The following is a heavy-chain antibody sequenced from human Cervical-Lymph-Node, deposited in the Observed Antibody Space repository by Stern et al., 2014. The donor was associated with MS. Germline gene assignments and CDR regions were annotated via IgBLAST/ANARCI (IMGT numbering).Heavy chain of an antibody. CDR3: ATESGRYSEPLDPFDI. J-gene: IGHJ3*02. D-gene: IGHD1-26*01. V-gene: IGHV1-8*01. Sequence: QVQLMQSGAEVKKPGASVKVSCKASGYTFTSYDINWVRQATGQGLEWMGWMNPNSGKTGYAQKFQGRVTMTRNSFINTAYMELSSLRSEDTAVYYCATESGRYSEPLDPFDIWGQGTMVTVSS. CDR2: MNPNSGKT. CDR1: GYTFTSYD.